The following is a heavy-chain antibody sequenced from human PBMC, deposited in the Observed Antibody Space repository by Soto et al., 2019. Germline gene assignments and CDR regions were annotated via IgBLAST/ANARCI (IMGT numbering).Heavy chain of an antibody. Sequence: SQTLSLTCAISGDSVSSNSAAWNWIRQSPSRGLEWLGRTYYRSRWYNDYAVSVKSRITINPDTSKNQFSLQLNSVTPEDTAVYYCARDHVSGPVTVADNYYYGMDVWGQGTTVTVSS. CDR2: TYYRSRWYN. D-gene: IGHD6-19*01. CDR1: GDSVSSNSAA. V-gene: IGHV6-1*01. CDR3: ARDHVSGPVTVADNYYYGMDV. J-gene: IGHJ6*02.